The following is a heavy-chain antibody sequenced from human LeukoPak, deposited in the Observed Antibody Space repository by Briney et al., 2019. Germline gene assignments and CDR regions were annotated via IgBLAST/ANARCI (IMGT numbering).Heavy chain of an antibody. V-gene: IGHV3-7*01. D-gene: IGHD2-8*01. CDR3: ARGTNLDY. CDR1: GLTFSSYW. J-gene: IGHJ4*02. CDR2: INQEGSQK. Sequence: PGGSLILSCGASGLTFSSYWMSWVRQAPGKGLEWVAYINQEGSQKYYVDSVKGRFTISRDNAKNSLYLQMNSLRAEDTAVYYCARGTNLDYWGQGALVTVSS.